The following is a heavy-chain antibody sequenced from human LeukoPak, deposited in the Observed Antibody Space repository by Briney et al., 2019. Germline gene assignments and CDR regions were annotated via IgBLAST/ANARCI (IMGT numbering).Heavy chain of an antibody. CDR2: IYYSGST. D-gene: IGHD6-19*01. J-gene: IGHJ4*02. CDR3: ARDSGWVDY. CDR1: GGSISRYF. Sequence: SETLSLTCTVSGGSISRYFWSWIRQPPGKGLEWIGYIYYSGSTNYNPSLKSRVTISVDTSKNQFSLKLSSVTAADTAVYYCARDSGWVDYWGQGTLVTVSS. V-gene: IGHV4-59*01.